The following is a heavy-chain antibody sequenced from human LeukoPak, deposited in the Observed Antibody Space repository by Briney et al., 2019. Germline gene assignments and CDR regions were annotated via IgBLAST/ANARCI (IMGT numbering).Heavy chain of an antibody. V-gene: IGHV3-7*01. J-gene: IGHJ4*02. Sequence: GGSLRLSCAASGFTFSSYGMSWVRQAPGKGLEWVANIKQDESEEYYVDSAKGRFTISRDNAKNSLYLQMNSLRAEDTAVYFCARRIVTYYYGSGLDYWGQGTLVTVSS. CDR1: GFTFSSYG. D-gene: IGHD3-10*01. CDR2: IKQDESEE. CDR3: ARRIVTYYYGSGLDY.